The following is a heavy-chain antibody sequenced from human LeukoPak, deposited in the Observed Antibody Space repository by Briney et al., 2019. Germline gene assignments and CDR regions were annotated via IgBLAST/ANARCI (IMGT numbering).Heavy chain of an antibody. D-gene: IGHD6-19*01. J-gene: IGHJ3*02. CDR3: ARDLYSSGWTDAFDI. Sequence: GASLKDSSKASGYTFTGYYLHWVRQAPGQGLEWMGWINPNSGDTNYSQKFQGRVSMTRDTSINTAYMELSRLTSDDTVVYYCARDLYSSGWTDAFDIWGQGTMITVSS. CDR2: INPNSGDT. V-gene: IGHV1-2*02. CDR1: GYTFTGYY.